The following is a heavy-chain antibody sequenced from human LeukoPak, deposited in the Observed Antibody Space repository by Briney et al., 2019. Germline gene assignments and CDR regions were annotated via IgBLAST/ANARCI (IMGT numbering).Heavy chain of an antibody. Sequence: PGGSLRLSCAASGFAFSSYWMHWVRQAPGKGLVWVSRINSDGSSTSYADSVKGRFTISRDNAKNTLYLQMNSLRAEDTAVYYCARALRTTRPLDYWGQGTLVTVSS. CDR2: INSDGSST. D-gene: IGHD1-26*01. CDR3: ARALRTTRPLDY. CDR1: GFAFSSYW. V-gene: IGHV3-74*01. J-gene: IGHJ4*02.